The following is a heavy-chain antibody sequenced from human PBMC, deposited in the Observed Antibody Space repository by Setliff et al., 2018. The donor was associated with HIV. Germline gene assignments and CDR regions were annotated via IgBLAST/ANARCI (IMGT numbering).Heavy chain of an antibody. CDR2: INAGNGNK. CDR1: GYTFTTYA. D-gene: IGHD3-16*01. J-gene: IGHJ6*02. CDR3: ARTREAVMYYYYGMDV. Sequence: ASVKVSCKASGYTFTTYAMHWVRLAPGQRLEWMGWINAGNGNKKYSQRFQGRVIITRDTSASTAYMELSSLRSEDTAVYYCARTREAVMYYYYGMDVWGQGTTVTVSS. V-gene: IGHV1-3*01.